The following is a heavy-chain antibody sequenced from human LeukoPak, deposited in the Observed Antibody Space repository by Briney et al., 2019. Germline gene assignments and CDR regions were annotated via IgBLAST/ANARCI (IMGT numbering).Heavy chain of an antibody. CDR3: ARQRDTASVGAFDI. CDR2: IHYSGTT. D-gene: IGHD5-18*01. CDR1: GGSIRSNTNSWGWNSSNY. Sequence: SETLSLTCTVSGGSIRSNTNSWGWNSSNYWGWIRQPPGKGLEWIGSIHYSGTTYYNPSLRSRLTISVDASKNQFSLKVTSVTATDTALYYCARQRDTASVGAFDIWGQGTMVTVSS. V-gene: IGHV4-39*01. J-gene: IGHJ3*02.